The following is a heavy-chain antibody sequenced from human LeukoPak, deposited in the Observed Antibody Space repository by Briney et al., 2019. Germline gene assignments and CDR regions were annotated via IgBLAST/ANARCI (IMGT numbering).Heavy chain of an antibody. D-gene: IGHD3-9*01. CDR2: INHSGST. V-gene: IGHV4-34*01. J-gene: IGHJ4*02. CDR1: GGSFGGYY. CDR3: ARGGVLRYFDWLLNFDY. Sequence: SETLSLTCAGYGGSFGGYYWSWIRQPPGKGLEWIGEINHSGSTNYNPSLKSRVTISVDTSKNQFSLKLSSVTAADTAVYYCARGGVLRYFDWLLNFDYWGQGTLVTVSS.